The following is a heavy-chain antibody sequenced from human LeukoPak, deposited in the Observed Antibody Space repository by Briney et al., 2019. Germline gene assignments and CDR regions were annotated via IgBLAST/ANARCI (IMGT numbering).Heavy chain of an antibody. J-gene: IGHJ4*02. V-gene: IGHV3-21*01. CDR2: ISSSSSYI. CDR1: GFTFSSYS. D-gene: IGHD4-17*01. CDR3: AKGSYGDYVND. Sequence: PGGSLRLSCAASGFTFSSYSMTWVRQAPGKGLEWVSSISSSSSYIYYADSVKGRFTISRDNAKNSLYLQMNSLRAEDTAVYYCAKGSYGDYVNDWGQGTLVTVSS.